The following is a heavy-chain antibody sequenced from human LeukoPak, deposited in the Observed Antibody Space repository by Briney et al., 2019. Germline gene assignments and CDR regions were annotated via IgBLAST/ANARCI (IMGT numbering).Heavy chain of an antibody. D-gene: IGHD4-17*01. J-gene: IGHJ3*02. Sequence: SETLSLTCAVYGGSFSGYYWSWIRQHPGKGLEWIGYIYYSGSTYYNPSLKSRVTISVDTSKNQFSLKLSSVTAADTAVYYCARDVRVTTSDAFDIWGQGTMVTVSS. CDR2: IYYSGST. CDR1: GGSFSGYY. V-gene: IGHV4-31*11. CDR3: ARDVRVTTSDAFDI.